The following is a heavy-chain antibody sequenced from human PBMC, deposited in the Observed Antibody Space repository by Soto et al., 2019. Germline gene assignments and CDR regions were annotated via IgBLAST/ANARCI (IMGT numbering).Heavy chain of an antibody. D-gene: IGHD4-17*01. Sequence: QDQLVQSGAEVKKPGSSVKVSCKASGGTFSSHTFSWVRQAPGQGLEWMGRIIPALGTATYAQKFQGRVTFAADESATTVYMELHSLRTEDTVAYFGTGPDFGDFCYFDLWGRGTVVTVYS. V-gene: IGHV1-69*08. CDR2: IIPALGTA. CDR1: GGTFSSHT. CDR3: TGPDFGDFCYFDL. J-gene: IGHJ2*01.